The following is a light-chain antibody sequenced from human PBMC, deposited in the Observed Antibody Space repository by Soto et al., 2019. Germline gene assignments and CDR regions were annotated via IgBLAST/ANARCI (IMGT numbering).Light chain of an antibody. Sequence: QSVLTQPPSASGSPGQSVTISCTGTSSDVGGYNYVSWYQQHPGKAPKLMIYEVSKRPSGVPDRFSGSKSGNTASLTVSGLQAEDEADNYCSSYEVFGTGTKVPVL. CDR2: EVS. CDR3: SSYEV. CDR1: SSDVGGYNY. J-gene: IGLJ1*01. V-gene: IGLV2-8*01.